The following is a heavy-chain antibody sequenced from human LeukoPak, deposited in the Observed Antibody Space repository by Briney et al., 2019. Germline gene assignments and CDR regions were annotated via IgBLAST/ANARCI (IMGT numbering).Heavy chain of an antibody. Sequence: GGSLRLSCAASGFTFSDYYMSWIRQAPGKGLEWVSYISSSSSYTNYADSVKGRFTINRDNAKNSLYLQMNSLRAEDTAVYYCARENPPYNNWFDPWGQGTLVTVSS. J-gene: IGHJ5*02. CDR2: ISSSSSYT. D-gene: IGHD1-14*01. CDR3: ARENPPYNNWFDP. CDR1: GFTFSDYY. V-gene: IGHV3-11*06.